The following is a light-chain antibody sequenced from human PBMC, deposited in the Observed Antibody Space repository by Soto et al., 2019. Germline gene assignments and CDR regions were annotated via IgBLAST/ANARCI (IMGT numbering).Light chain of an antibody. CDR1: QSIGVR. CDR2: DAS. CDR3: QQYDISSGT. Sequence: DIQITQSPSTLSGSVGDRVTITCRASQSIGVRLAWYQQKPGRAPKLLIYDASTLQRGVPSMFSGSGSGTEFTLNISSLRPEDFETDDCQQYDISSGTFGQGTKVDIK. J-gene: IGKJ1*01. V-gene: IGKV1-5*01.